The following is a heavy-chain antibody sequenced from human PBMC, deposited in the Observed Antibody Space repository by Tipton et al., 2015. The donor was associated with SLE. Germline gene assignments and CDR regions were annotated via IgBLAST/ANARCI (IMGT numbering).Heavy chain of an antibody. CDR2: IWYDGSNK. J-gene: IGHJ4*02. V-gene: IGHV3-33*01. Sequence: SLRLSCAASGFTFSNYGMHWVRQAPGKGLEWVAVIWYDGSNKYYADSMKGRFTISRDNSKNTLYLQMNSLRAEDTAVYYCARDFRTYYYDSSGYFDYWGQGTLVTVSS. CDR3: ARDFRTYYYDSSGYFDY. CDR1: GFTFSNYG. D-gene: IGHD3-22*01.